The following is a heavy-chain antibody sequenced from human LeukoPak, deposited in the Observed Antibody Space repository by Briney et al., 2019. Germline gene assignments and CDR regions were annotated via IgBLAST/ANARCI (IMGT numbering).Heavy chain of an antibody. V-gene: IGHV1-46*03. CDR3: AREPMVLGDDWIWFDP. CDR1: GYTFTSYY. Sequence: ASVKVSCKASGYTFTSYYMHWVRQAPGQGLEWMGIINPSGGSTSYAQKFQGRVTMTRDTSTSTVYMELSSLRSEDTAVYYCAREPMVLGDDWIWFDPWGQGSLVTVSS. D-gene: IGHD3-10*01. J-gene: IGHJ5*02. CDR2: INPSGGST.